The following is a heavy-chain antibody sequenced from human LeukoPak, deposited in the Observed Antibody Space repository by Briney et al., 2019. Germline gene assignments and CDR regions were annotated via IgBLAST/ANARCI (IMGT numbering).Heavy chain of an antibody. Sequence: GGSLRLSCAASGFTVSSNYMNWVRQAPGKGLEWVSLIYSGGSTYYADSVKGRFTISRDNPKNTLYLQMNSLRAEDTAVYYCAKVRGFGEIFPSDYWGQGTLVTVSS. J-gene: IGHJ4*02. CDR3: AKVRGFGEIFPSDY. CDR2: IYSGGST. CDR1: GFTVSSNY. V-gene: IGHV3-66*01. D-gene: IGHD3-10*01.